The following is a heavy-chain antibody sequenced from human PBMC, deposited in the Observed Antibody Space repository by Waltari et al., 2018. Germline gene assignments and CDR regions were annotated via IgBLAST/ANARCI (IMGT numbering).Heavy chain of an antibody. D-gene: IGHD3-3*01. Sequence: EVQLLESGGGLVQPGGSLRLSCAASGFTFSSYAMSWVRQAPGKGREWVSASSGSGGSTYYADSVKGRFTISRDNSKTTLYLQMNSLRAEDTAVYYCAKARPLFEGIFGVVTPYYYYGMDVWGQGTTVTVSS. J-gene: IGHJ6*02. V-gene: IGHV3-23*01. CDR2: SSGSGGST. CDR3: AKARPLFEGIFGVVTPYYYYGMDV. CDR1: GFTFSSYA.